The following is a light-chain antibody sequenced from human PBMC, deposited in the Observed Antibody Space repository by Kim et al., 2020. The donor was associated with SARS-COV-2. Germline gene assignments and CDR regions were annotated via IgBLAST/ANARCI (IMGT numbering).Light chain of an antibody. V-gene: IGKV3-20*01. Sequence: FPPGPHALISCRASQRVGRRYLACYQPKPGPAPRLLIYGAISRANGIPDWFSVSGSGTDFPLTISRLEPEDFSVYYCQLYGSLGTFGQGTKLEI. CDR3: QLYGSLGT. CDR2: GAI. CDR1: QRVGRRY. J-gene: IGKJ2*01.